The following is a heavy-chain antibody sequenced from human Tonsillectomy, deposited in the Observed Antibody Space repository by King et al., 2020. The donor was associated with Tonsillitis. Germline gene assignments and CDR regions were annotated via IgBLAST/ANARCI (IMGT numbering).Heavy chain of an antibody. D-gene: IGHD3-10*01. Sequence: VQLVQSGGGLVQPGGSLRLSCGASGFTFSSYAMSWVRPAPGEGLEGVSVIYSGGSSTYYADSLKGRFTISRDNSKNTLYLQMNSLRAEDTAVYYCAKDRVRWGFGELGDFDYWGQGTLVTVSS. CDR2: IYSGGSST. CDR1: GFTFSSYA. J-gene: IGHJ4*02. V-gene: IGHV3-23*03. CDR3: AKDRVRWGFGELGDFDY.